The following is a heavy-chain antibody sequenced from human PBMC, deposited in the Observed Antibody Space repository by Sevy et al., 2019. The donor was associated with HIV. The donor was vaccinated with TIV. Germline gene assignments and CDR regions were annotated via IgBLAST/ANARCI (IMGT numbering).Heavy chain of an antibody. CDR2: ISYESDNI. J-gene: IGHJ6*04. CDR3: ARGLASLPGYYYCMSF. D-gene: IGHD6-6*01. V-gene: IGHV3-48*01. CDR1: GFTFSSYS. Sequence: GGSLRLSCAASGFTFSSYSMNWDRQAPGKGLEWVSYISYESDNIYYADSVRGQFTIFKDNAKNSLPLQMNILRAEDSAVYCCARGLASLPGYYYCMSFWRKGTRVTVSS.